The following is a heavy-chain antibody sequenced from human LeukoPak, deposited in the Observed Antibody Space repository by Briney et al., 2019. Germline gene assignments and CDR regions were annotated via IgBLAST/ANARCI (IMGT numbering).Heavy chain of an antibody. CDR3: ARALDHGIDV. Sequence: GASVKVSCKTSGYIFTGYGISWVRQAPGQGLEWLGWVTVYNGNTHYPLKFQDRVTMTTDTSASTAYMELRSLRSDDTAVYFCARALDHGIDVWGQGTTVSVSS. J-gene: IGHJ6*02. V-gene: IGHV1-18*01. D-gene: IGHD3-9*01. CDR2: VTVYNGNT. CDR1: GYIFTGYG.